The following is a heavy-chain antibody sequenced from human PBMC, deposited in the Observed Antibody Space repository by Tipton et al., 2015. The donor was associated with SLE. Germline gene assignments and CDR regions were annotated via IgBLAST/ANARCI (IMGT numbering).Heavy chain of an antibody. CDR2: IYHSGST. D-gene: IGHD3-9*01. Sequence: TLSLTCAVSGYSISSGYYWGWIRHPPGKGLEWIGSIYHSGSTYYNPSLKSRVTISVDTSKNQFSLKLSSVTAADTAVYYCARGILTGPYSPPHYWGQGTLVTVSS. CDR3: ARGILTGPYSPPHY. V-gene: IGHV4-38-2*01. J-gene: IGHJ4*02. CDR1: GYSISSGYY.